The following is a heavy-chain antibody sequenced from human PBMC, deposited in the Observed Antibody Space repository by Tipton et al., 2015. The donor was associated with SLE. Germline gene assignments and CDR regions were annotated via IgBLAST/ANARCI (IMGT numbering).Heavy chain of an antibody. CDR1: GFTFSTYE. D-gene: IGHD2-2*01. J-gene: IGHJ4*02. CDR2: ISSSGSTI. Sequence: SLRLSCAASGFTFSTYEMNWVRQAPGKGLEWVSYISSSGSTIYYADSVQGRFTIPRDNAKDSLYLQMNSLRAEDTAVYYCARDRAQPRNYFDYWGQGTLVTVSS. CDR3: ARDRAQPRNYFDY. V-gene: IGHV3-48*03.